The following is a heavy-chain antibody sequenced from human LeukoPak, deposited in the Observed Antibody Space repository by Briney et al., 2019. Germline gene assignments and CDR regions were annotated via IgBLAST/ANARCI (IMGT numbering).Heavy chain of an antibody. D-gene: IGHD2-15*01. CDR3: AKGSLVVVVAATDY. CDR1: GFTFSSYW. CDR2: INSDGSST. J-gene: IGHJ4*02. Sequence: GGSLRLSCAASGFTFSSYWMHWVRQAPGKGLVWVSRINSDGSSTTYADSVKGRFTISRDNSKNTLYLQMNSLRAEDTAVYYCAKGSLVVVVAATDYWGQGTLVTVSS. V-gene: IGHV3-74*01.